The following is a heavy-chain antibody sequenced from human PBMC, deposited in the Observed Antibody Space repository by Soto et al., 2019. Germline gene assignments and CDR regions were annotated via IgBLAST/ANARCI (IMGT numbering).Heavy chain of an antibody. D-gene: IGHD3-3*01. Sequence: EVQLVESGGGLVQPGGSLKLSCAASGFTFSGSVMHWVRQASGKGLDWVGRIRSKANNYATAYAVSVKGRFTISRDDSRNTAYLQMNSLKTEDTAVYYCARGVYDFWSGHPKGLDYWGQGTVVIVSS. V-gene: IGHV3-73*02. J-gene: IGHJ4*02. CDR2: IRSKANNYAT. CDR3: ARGVYDFWSGHPKGLDY. CDR1: GFTFSGSV.